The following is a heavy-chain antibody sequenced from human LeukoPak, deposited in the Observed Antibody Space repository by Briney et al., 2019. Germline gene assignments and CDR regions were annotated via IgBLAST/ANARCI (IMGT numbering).Heavy chain of an antibody. CDR2: ISGSGGST. CDR1: GFTFSSYA. V-gene: IGHV3-23*01. D-gene: IGHD5-18*01. J-gene: IGHJ4*02. Sequence: PGGSLRLSCAASGFTFSSYAMSRVRQAPGKGLEWVLAISGSGGSTYYADSGKVRFTISRDNSKITLYLKMNSLRAEDTAVYYCAKVRIQLVPEPEFDYWGQGTLVTVSS. CDR3: AKVRIQLVPEPEFDY.